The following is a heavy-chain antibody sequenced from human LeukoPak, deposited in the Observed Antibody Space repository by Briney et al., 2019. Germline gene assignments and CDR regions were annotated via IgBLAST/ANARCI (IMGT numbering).Heavy chain of an antibody. CDR1: GGSVSSYY. CDR3: ARDHYDSSGYYYYYYGMDV. CDR2: IYYSGST. Sequence: PSETLSLTCSVSGGSVSSYYWSWIRQSPGKGLERIGYIYYSGSTNYNPSLKSRVTISVDTSKNQFSLKLSSVTAADTAVYYCARDHYDSSGYYYYYYGMDVWGQGTTVTVSS. D-gene: IGHD3-22*01. V-gene: IGHV4-59*02. J-gene: IGHJ6*02.